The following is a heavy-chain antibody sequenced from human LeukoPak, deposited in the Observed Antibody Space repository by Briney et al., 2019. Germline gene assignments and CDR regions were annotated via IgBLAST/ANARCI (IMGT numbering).Heavy chain of an antibody. D-gene: IGHD1-26*01. CDR3: VRGPRTRTPPQPGLYYRGLDV. Sequence: GGSLRLSCAASGFTFSSYSMNWVRQAPGKGLEWVSSISSSSSYIYYADSVKGRFTISRDNAKNSLYLHMNSLRGEDTAVYYCVRGPRTRTPPQPGLYYRGLDVWGQGTTVTVSS. V-gene: IGHV3-21*01. CDR1: GFTFSSYS. J-gene: IGHJ6*02. CDR2: ISSSSSYI.